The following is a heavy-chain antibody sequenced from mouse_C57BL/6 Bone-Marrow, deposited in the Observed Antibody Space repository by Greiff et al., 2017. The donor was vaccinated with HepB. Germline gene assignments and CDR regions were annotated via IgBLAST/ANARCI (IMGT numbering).Heavy chain of an antibody. CDR1: GFTFSSYG. J-gene: IGHJ3*01. CDR2: ISSGGSYT. V-gene: IGHV5-6*01. D-gene: IGHD1-1*01. Sequence: EVKVVESGGDLVKPGGSLKLSCAASGFTFSSYGMSWVRQTPDKRLEWVATISSGGSYTYYPDSVRGRFTISRDNAKNTLYLQMSSLKSEDTAMYYCARSSITTVVATGGQGTLVTVSA. CDR3: ARSSITTVVAT.